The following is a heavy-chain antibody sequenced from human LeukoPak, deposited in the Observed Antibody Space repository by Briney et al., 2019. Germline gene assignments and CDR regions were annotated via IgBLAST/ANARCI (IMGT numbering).Heavy chain of an antibody. J-gene: IGHJ3*02. CDR2: VNSDRGGT. CDR3: ARGGLDHAYDI. D-gene: IGHD6-19*01. V-gene: IGHV3-74*01. Sequence: PGGSLRLSCAASGFTFTNYWMHWVRQAPGKGLMWVSRVNSDRGGTIYADSVKGRFTVSRDNTKNSVYLQMSSLRADDTGVYYCARGGLDHAYDIWGQGTMVTVSS. CDR1: GFTFTNYW.